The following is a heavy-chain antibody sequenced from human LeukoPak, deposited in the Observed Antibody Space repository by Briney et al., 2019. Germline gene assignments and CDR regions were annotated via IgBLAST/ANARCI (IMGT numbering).Heavy chain of an antibody. CDR1: GFTFSSYA. CDR3: VKDKVSGSYYPFDY. D-gene: IGHD1-26*01. J-gene: IGHJ4*02. V-gene: IGHV3-30*02. Sequence: PGGSLRLSCAASGFTFSSYAMSWVRQAPGKGLEWVAFIRYDGSNKYYADSVKGRFTISRDNSKNTLYLQMNSLRAEDTAVYYCVKDKVSGSYYPFDYWGQGTLVTVSS. CDR2: IRYDGSNK.